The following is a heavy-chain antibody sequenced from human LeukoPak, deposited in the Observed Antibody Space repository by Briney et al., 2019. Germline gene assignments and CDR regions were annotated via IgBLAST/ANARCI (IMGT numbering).Heavy chain of an antibody. Sequence: PGGSLRLSCAASGFIVSYNYMSWVRQAPGKGLEWVANIKQDGSEKYYVDSVKGRFTISRDNAKNSVYLQMNSLRDEDTAVYYCTSLSNSYGVDVWGQGTTATVSS. V-gene: IGHV3-7*01. CDR2: IKQDGSEK. D-gene: IGHD2/OR15-2a*01. J-gene: IGHJ6*02. CDR1: GFIVSYNY. CDR3: TSLSNSYGVDV.